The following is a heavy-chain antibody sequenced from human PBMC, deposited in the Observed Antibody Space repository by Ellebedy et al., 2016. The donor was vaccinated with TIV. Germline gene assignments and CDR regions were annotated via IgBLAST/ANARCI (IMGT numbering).Heavy chain of an antibody. V-gene: IGHV2-5*02. D-gene: IGHD3-22*01. CDR3: AHNYLSGGYYLVDY. CDR2: IYWDDDK. Sequence: YGPTLVKPTQTLTLTCTFSGFSLSTSGAGVGWIRQPPGKALEWLALIYWDDDKRYSPSLKSRLTITKDTSKNQVVLTMTNMDPVDTATYYCAHNYLSGGYYLVDYWGQGTLVTVSS. J-gene: IGHJ4*02. CDR1: GFSLSTSGAG.